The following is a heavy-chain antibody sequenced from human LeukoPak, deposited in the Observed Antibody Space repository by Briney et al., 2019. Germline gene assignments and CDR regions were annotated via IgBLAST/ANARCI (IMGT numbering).Heavy chain of an antibody. CDR3: ARSLLDPSTFDY. CDR2: ISSSGSTK. Sequence: GGSLTLSCAASGCTFSDYYMSWIRQAPGKGLEWVSYISSSGSTKYYADSVKGRFTISRDNAKNSLYMQMNSLRAEDTAVYYWARSLLDPSTFDYWGQGTLVTVSS. V-gene: IGHV3-11*01. CDR1: GCTFSDYY. J-gene: IGHJ4*02. D-gene: IGHD1-1*01.